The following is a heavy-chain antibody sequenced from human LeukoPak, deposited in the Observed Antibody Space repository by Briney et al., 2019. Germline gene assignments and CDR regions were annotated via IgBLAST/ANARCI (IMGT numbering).Heavy chain of an antibody. Sequence: GGSLRLSCAASGFTFSSYSMNWVRQAPGKGLEWVSSISSSSSYIYYADSVKGRFTISRDNAKNSLYLQMNSLRAEDTAVYYCARDVVRGYGYNYYYYYGMDVWGQGTTVTVSS. V-gene: IGHV3-21*01. CDR1: GFTFSSYS. D-gene: IGHD5-18*01. CDR2: ISSSSSYI. CDR3: ARDVVRGYGYNYYYYYGMDV. J-gene: IGHJ6*02.